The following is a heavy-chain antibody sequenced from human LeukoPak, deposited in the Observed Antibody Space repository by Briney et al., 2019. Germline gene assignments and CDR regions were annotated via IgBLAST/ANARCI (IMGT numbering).Heavy chain of an antibody. CDR3: ARAISGTYSFDY. CDR2: ISDDGSNK. D-gene: IGHD1-26*01. V-gene: IGHV3-30*04. Sequence: GGSLRLSCAASGFTFRTYAMNWVRQAPGKGLEWVAVISDDGSNKYYAESVKGQFTISRDNSKNTLYLQMNSLRAEDTAVYYCARAISGTYSFDYWGQGTLVTVSS. CDR1: GFTFRTYA. J-gene: IGHJ4*02.